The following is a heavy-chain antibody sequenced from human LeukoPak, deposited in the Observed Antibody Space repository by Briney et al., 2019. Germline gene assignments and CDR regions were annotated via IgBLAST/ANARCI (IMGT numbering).Heavy chain of an antibody. CDR2: ISYSGTI. J-gene: IGHJ5*02. V-gene: IGHV4-59*08. CDR3: ARFIVVAGQGYHWFDP. CDR1: GGSISSYY. D-gene: IGHD6-19*01. Sequence: SETLSLTCTVSGGSISSYYWNWIRQPPGKGLEWIGYISYSGTINYNPSLKSRLTISVDTSKNQFSLKLGSVTAADTAVYFCARFIVVAGQGYHWFDPWGQGTLVTVSS.